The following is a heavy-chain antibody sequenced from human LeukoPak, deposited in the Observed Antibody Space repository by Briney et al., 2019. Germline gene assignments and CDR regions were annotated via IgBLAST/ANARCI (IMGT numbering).Heavy chain of an antibody. CDR3: ARDGAYYYDSSGSSDFDY. Sequence: SVGSLRLSCAASGFTFSSYSMNWVRQAPGKGLEWVSSISSSSSYIYYADSVKGRFTISRDNAKNSLYLQMNSLRAEDTAVYYCARDGAYYYDSSGSSDFDYWGQGTLVTVSS. CDR1: GFTFSSYS. CDR2: ISSSSSYI. D-gene: IGHD3-22*01. V-gene: IGHV3-21*01. J-gene: IGHJ4*02.